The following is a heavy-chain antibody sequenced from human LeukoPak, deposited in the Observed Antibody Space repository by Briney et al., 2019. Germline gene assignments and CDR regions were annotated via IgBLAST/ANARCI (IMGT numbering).Heavy chain of an antibody. CDR3: ARGPHLNRYYDFWSGSFYSDYFDY. CDR2: IYHSGST. J-gene: IGHJ4*02. Sequence: SETLSLTCTVSGGSISSSNWWSWVRQPPGKGLEWIGEIYHSGSTNYNPSLKSRVTISVDKSKNQFSLKLSSVTAADTAVYYCARGPHLNRYYDFWSGSFYSDYFDYWGQGTLVTVSS. CDR1: GGSISSSNW. D-gene: IGHD3-3*01. V-gene: IGHV4-4*02.